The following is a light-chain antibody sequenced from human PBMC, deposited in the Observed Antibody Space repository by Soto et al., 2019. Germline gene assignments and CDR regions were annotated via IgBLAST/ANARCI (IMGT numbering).Light chain of an antibody. J-gene: IGKJ3*01. CDR3: PTYDGSPRA. V-gene: IGKV3-20*01. CDR2: GIF. CDR1: QNVRSDY. Sequence: ETVLTQSPGTVSLSPGERATLSCTTSQNVRSDYLAWYQQKPGQAPRLLIYGIFNRATGIPDRFSGSGSGTDFTLTISGLEPEDSAVYYCPTYDGSPRAFGPGTNVDI.